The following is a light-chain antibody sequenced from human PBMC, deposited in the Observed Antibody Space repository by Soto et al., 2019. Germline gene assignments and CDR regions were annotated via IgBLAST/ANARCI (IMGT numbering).Light chain of an antibody. Sequence: EIVLTQSPGTLSLSPGEGATLSCRASQTVSSSYLAWHQQKPGQAPRLLIYGASSRATGIPDRFSGSGSGTDFTLTISRLEPEDFAVYYCQQYGSSPLTFGQGTKVEIK. CDR3: QQYGSSPLT. CDR2: GAS. V-gene: IGKV3-20*01. J-gene: IGKJ1*01. CDR1: QTVSSSY.